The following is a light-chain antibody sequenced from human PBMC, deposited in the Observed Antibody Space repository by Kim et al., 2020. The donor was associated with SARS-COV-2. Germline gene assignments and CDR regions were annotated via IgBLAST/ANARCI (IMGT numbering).Light chain of an antibody. Sequence: SYELTQPPSVSVSPGQTASITCSGDKLGDKYACWYQQKPGHSPVVVIYQDSKRPSGIPERFSGSNSGNTATLTISGTQAMDEADYYCQAWDSSTVWVFGG. CDR1: KLGDKY. V-gene: IGLV3-1*01. CDR2: QDS. CDR3: QAWDSSTVWV. J-gene: IGLJ3*02.